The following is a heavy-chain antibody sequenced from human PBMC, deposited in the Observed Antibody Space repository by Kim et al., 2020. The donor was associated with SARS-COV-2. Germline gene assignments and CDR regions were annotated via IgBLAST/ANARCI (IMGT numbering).Heavy chain of an antibody. Sequence: SETLSLTCTVSGGSMSSSSYFWGWIRQPPGKGLEWIGSIYYSGSTYYNPSLKSPVTISVDTSKNQFSLKLSSVTAADTAVYYWARGVVWFGESHPNWFDPWGQGTLVTGSS. V-gene: IGHV4-39*01. CDR2: IYYSGST. CDR1: GGSMSSSSYF. CDR3: ARGVVWFGESHPNWFDP. D-gene: IGHD3-10*01. J-gene: IGHJ5*02.